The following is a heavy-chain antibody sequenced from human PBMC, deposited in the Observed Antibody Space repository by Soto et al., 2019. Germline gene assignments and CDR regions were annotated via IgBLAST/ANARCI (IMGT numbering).Heavy chain of an antibody. CDR1: GFTFSDYY. CDR3: ERVSLKTIAVAGFGDY. J-gene: IGHJ4*02. D-gene: IGHD6-19*01. CDR2: ISSSGSTI. Sequence: VQLVESGGGLVKPGGSLRLSCAASGFTFSDYYMSWIRQAPGKGLEWVSYISSSGSTIYYADSVKGRFTISRDNAKNSLYVKMNSLRAEDTGVYYCERVSLKTIAVAGFGDYWGQGTLVNVSS. V-gene: IGHV3-11*01.